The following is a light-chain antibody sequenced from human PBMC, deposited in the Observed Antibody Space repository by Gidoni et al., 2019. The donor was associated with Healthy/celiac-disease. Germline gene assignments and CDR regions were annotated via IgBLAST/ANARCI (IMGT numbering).Light chain of an antibody. J-gene: IGKJ3*01. Sequence: DIQMTQSPSSLSASVGDRVTITCRASQSISSYLNWYQQKPGKAPKLLIYAASSLQSGVPSRFSGSGSGTDFTLTISSLQPEDFATYYCQQSYSTPEITFGPGTKEDIK. V-gene: IGKV1-39*01. CDR3: QQSYSTPEIT. CDR2: AAS. CDR1: QSISSY.